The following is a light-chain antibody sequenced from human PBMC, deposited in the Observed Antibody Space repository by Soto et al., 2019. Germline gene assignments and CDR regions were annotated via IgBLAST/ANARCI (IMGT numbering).Light chain of an antibody. CDR1: SSDVGGYNY. CDR2: DVS. J-gene: IGLJ1*01. V-gene: IGLV2-14*01. Sequence: QSVLTQPASVSGSPGQSITISCTGTSSDVGGYNYVSWYQQHPGKAPKLMIYDVSNRPSGVSNRFSGSESGNTASLTISGLQAEDEADYYCSSYTGSTTYVFGIGTKATVL. CDR3: SSYTGSTTYV.